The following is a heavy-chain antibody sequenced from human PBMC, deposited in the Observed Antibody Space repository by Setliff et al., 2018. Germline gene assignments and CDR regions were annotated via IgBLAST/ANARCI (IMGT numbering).Heavy chain of an antibody. CDR1: GGTFSSYA. CDR2: IIPIFGAA. Sequence: EASVKVSCKASGGTFSSYAISWVRQAPGQGLEWMGRIIPIFGAANYAQKFQGRVTITADKSTSTAYMELSSLRSEDTAVYYCARDTFGRGLNYYYYYMDVWGKGTTVTVSS. J-gene: IGHJ6*03. CDR3: ARDTFGRGLNYYYYYMDV. V-gene: IGHV1-69*06. D-gene: IGHD3-3*01.